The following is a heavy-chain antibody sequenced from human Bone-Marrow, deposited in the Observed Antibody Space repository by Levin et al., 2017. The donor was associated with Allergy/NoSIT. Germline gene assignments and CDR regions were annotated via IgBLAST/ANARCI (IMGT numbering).Heavy chain of an antibody. CDR2: IKTETDGGTT. CDR3: TTIRIAGVYTMDF. Sequence: LSLTCAASGFTFSDAWMSWVRQAPGKGLEWVGRIKTETDGGTTDYAASVKGRFTISRHDSKNTLYLQMNSLKTDDTAVYYCTTIRIAGVYTMDFWGQGTTVTVSS. CDR1: GFTFSDAW. V-gene: IGHV3-15*01. J-gene: IGHJ6*02. D-gene: IGHD2-21*01.